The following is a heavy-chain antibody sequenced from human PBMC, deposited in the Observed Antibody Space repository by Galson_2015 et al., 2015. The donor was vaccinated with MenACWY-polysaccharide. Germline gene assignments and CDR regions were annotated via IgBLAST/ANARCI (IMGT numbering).Heavy chain of an antibody. J-gene: IGHJ5*02. Sequence: SLRLSCAASGFTFTNYAMNWVRQAPGKGLEWVSSIGGSGTTYYADSVKGRFTISRDNSKNMVYLQMNSLRAEDTAIYYCAKANSGGICTSGWEGGSAPGGQGSLFIFSS. CDR1: GFTFTNYA. CDR2: IGGSGTT. D-gene: IGHD2-15*01. V-gene: IGHV3-23*01. CDR3: AKANSGGICTSGWEGGSAP.